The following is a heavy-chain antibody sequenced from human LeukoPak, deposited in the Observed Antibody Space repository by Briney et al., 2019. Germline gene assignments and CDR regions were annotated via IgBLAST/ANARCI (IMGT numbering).Heavy chain of an antibody. V-gene: IGHV3-23*01. J-gene: IGHJ4*02. Sequence: GGSLRLSCAASGFTFSSCAMNWVRQAPGKGLEWVSSISDSGASTYDADSVKGRFTNSRDNSKNTLYLQMNSLRAEDTAIYYCAKDRYGDYSFDSWGQGTLVTVSS. CDR3: AKDRYGDYSFDS. CDR2: ISDSGAST. D-gene: IGHD4-17*01. CDR1: GFTFSSCA.